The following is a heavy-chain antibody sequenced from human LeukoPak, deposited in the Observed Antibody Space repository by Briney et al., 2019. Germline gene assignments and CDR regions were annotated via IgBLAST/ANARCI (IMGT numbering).Heavy chain of an antibody. Sequence: ASVKVSCKASGYTFTDFDINWVRQAPGQGLEWMGWMNPNSGNTVYAQKFQGRVTMTRDTSINTARMELTSLTSEDTAVYYCARALDRSYYYVYLSWGQGTLNTASS. CDR2: MNPNSGNT. D-gene: IGHD3-16*01. CDR1: GYTFTDFD. V-gene: IGHV1-8*01. J-gene: IGHJ4*02. CDR3: ARALDRSYYYVYLS.